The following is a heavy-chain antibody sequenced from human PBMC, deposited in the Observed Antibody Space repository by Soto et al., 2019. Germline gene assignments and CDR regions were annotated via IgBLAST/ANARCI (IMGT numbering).Heavy chain of an antibody. Sequence: AGGSLRLSCAASGFTFSSYSMNWVRQAPGKGLEWVSSISSSSSYIYYADSVKGRFTISRDNAKNSLYLQMNSLRAEDTAVYYCAPDPGIALTYWGQGTLVTVSS. CDR3: APDPGIALTY. CDR2: ISSSSSYI. D-gene: IGHD3-3*02. CDR1: GFTFSSYS. J-gene: IGHJ4*02. V-gene: IGHV3-21*01.